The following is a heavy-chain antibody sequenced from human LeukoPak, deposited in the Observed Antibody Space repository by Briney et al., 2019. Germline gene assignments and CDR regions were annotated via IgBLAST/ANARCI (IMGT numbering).Heavy chain of an antibody. CDR1: GVSISSSNSY. CDR2: IYNSGST. V-gene: IGHV4-61*01. CDR3: AGGFLWGSSWYPEFDY. J-gene: IGHJ4*02. D-gene: IGHD6-13*01. Sequence: KTSETLSLTCTVSGVSISSSNSYWTWIRQPPGKGLEWIGYIYNSGSTNYNPSLKSRVTISIDTSKNQFSLKLSSVTAADTAVYCCAGGFLWGSSWYPEFDYWGQGSLVTVSS.